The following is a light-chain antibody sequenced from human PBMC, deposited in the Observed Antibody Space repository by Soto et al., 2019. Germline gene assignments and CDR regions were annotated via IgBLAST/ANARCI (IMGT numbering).Light chain of an antibody. J-gene: IGLJ1*01. CDR3: SSYSISTAYL. Sequence: QSALTQPASVSGSPGQSITISCTGTSSVVGGYDYVSWYQLHPGKAPKLMVFEVSNRPSGVSYRFSGSKSGNTASLTISGLQAEDEADYFCSSYSISTAYLFGTGTKVTV. V-gene: IGLV2-14*01. CDR1: SSVVGGYDY. CDR2: EVS.